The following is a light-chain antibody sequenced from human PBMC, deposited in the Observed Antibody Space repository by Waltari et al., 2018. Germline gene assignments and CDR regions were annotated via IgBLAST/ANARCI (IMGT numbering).Light chain of an antibody. V-gene: IGKV3-15*01. CDR3: QQYYSWPLT. J-gene: IGKJ4*01. CDR2: GAS. Sequence: EIVMTQSPATLSVSPGERATLSCRASQSVSSSLAWYQQKPGQAPRLLIYGASTRATGFPARVSGSGSGTEFTLTISSLQSEDFAVYYCQQYYSWPLTFGGGTKVEIK. CDR1: QSVSSS.